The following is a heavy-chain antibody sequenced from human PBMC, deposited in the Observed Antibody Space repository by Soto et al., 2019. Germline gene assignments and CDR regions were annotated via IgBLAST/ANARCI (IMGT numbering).Heavy chain of an antibody. Sequence: QVQLVQSGAGEKKPGASVKVSCKASGYTFTSYAMHWVRQAPGQRLEWMGWLNAGNGNTKYSQKLQGTVTITRDTXXXXXXXXXXXXXXXXXXXXXXXXXXXXXXXFDPWGQGTLVTVSS. V-gene: IGHV1-3*05. CDR3: XXXXXXXXXFDP. CDR1: GYTFTSYA. J-gene: IGHJ5*02. CDR2: LNAGNGNT.